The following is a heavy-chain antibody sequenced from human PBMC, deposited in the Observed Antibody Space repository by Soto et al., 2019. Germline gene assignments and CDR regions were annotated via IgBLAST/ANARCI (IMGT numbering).Heavy chain of an antibody. CDR3: ASPSRPRAAGVPYYYYGMDV. J-gene: IGHJ6*02. V-gene: IGHV1-69*01. CDR1: GGTFSSYA. CDR2: IIPIFGTA. Sequence: QVQLVQSGAEVKKPGSSVKVSCKASGGTFSSYAISWVRQAPGQGLEWMGGIIPIFGTANYAQKFQGRVTITADESTSTAYMELSSLRAEDTAVYYCASPSRPRAAGVPYYYYGMDVWGQGTTVTVSS. D-gene: IGHD6-13*01.